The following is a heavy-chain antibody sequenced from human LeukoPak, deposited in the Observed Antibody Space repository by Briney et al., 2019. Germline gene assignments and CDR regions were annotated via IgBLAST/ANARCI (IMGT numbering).Heavy chain of an antibody. Sequence: GGSLRLSCAASGFTFSSYSMNWVRQAPGKGLEWVSYISSSSTIYYADSVKGRFTISRDNAKNSLYLQMNSLRAEDTAVYYCARVTAGLIVVALDAFDIWGQGTMVTVSP. V-gene: IGHV3-48*01. J-gene: IGHJ3*02. CDR2: ISSSSTI. CDR3: ARVTAGLIVVALDAFDI. CDR1: GFTFSSYS. D-gene: IGHD3-22*01.